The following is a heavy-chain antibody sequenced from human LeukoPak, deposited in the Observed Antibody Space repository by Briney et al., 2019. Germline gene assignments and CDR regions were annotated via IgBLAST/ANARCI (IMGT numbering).Heavy chain of an antibody. J-gene: IGHJ4*02. CDR2: INPSGGST. CDR1: GYTFTSYY. V-gene: IGHV1-46*01. CDR3: ARDRFAIDILTGYGFDY. Sequence: ASVKVSCKASGYTFTSYYMHWVRQAPGQGLEWMGLINPSGGSTSYAQKFQGRVTMTRDTSTSTVYMELSSLRSEDTAVYYCARDRFAIDILTGYGFDYWGQGTLVTVSS. D-gene: IGHD3-9*01.